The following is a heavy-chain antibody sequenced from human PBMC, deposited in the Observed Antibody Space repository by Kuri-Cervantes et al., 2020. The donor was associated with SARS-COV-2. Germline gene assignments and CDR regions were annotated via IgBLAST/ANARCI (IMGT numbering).Heavy chain of an antibody. J-gene: IGHJ4*02. CDR1: GYTFTGYY. CDR2: INPNSGGT. D-gene: IGHD5-12*01. Sequence: GGSLRLSCKASGYTFTGYYMHWVRQAPGQGLEWMGWINPNSGGTNYAQKFQGRVTMTRDTSISTAYMELSRLRSDDTAVYYCARQGANLDYWGQGTLVTVSS. V-gene: IGHV1-2*02. CDR3: ARQGANLDY.